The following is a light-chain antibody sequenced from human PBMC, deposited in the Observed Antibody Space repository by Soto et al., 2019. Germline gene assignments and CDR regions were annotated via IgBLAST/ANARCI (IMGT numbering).Light chain of an antibody. CDR1: QTISSW. V-gene: IGKV1-5*03. CDR2: KAS. Sequence: DIQMTQSPSTLYGSVGDRVTITCRASQTISSWLAWYQQKPGKAPKLLIYKASTLNSGVPSRFSGSGSGTEFTRTISSLQPDDFETYYCQQYNSYSITFGQGTRLEIK. J-gene: IGKJ5*01. CDR3: QQYNSYSIT.